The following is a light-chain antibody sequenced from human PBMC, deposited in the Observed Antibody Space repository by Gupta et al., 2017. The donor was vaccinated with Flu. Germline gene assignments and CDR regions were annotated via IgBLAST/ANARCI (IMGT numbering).Light chain of an antibody. CDR2: DAV. Sequence: EVLLTQSPATLSVSPGDTASLFCRASQSVTNKLAWYQQKPGQAARLLIYDAVTRASGSPVRFSGSGSGTEFALTKSSMGSEDVAVYYWQKYNEWTPITFGQGTRLEMK. CDR3: QKYNEWTPIT. V-gene: IGKV3-15*01. CDR1: QSVTNK. J-gene: IGKJ5*01.